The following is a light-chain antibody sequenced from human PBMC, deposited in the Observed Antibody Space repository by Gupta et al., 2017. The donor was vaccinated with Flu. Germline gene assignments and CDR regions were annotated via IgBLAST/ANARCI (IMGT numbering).Light chain of an antibody. J-gene: IGLJ3*02. Sequence: SVLTQPPSVSVTPEWTATITCGGTALGTTAVHWYQQKPGQAPVLVVFDDSDRPSGIPERLSGANSGTTATLTIGRVEAGDEADYYCQVWESGSDNWVFGGGTKVTVV. CDR3: QVWESGSDNWV. CDR1: ALGTTA. V-gene: IGLV3-21*02. CDR2: DDS.